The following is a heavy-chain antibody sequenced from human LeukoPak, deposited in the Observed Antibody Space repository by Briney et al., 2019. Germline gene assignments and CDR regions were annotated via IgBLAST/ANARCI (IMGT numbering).Heavy chain of an antibody. V-gene: IGHV3-7*01. CDR3: ARDGYGGNSGYFDL. CDR1: GFTFSTYW. Sequence: QAGGSLRLSCAASGFTFSTYWMSWVRQAPGKGLEWVANIKQDGSEKYYVDSVKGRFTISRDNAKNSLYLQMNTLRPEDTAVYYCARDGYGGNSGYFDLWGRGTLVTVSS. D-gene: IGHD4-23*01. J-gene: IGHJ2*01. CDR2: IKQDGSEK.